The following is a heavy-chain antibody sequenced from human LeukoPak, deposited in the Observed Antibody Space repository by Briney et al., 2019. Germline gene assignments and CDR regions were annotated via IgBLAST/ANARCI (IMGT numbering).Heavy chain of an antibody. D-gene: IGHD3-22*01. CDR2: IHYSGST. CDR3: ARSQSSGYYYVYDH. V-gene: IGHV4-59*11. CDR1: GGSISSHY. Sequence: SETLSLTCTVSGGSISSHYWSWIRLPLGKGLEWIGYIHYSGSTNYNPSLKSRVTISVDTSNNQFSLKLSSVTAADTAVYYCARSQSSGYYYVYDHWGQGTLVTVSS. J-gene: IGHJ4*02.